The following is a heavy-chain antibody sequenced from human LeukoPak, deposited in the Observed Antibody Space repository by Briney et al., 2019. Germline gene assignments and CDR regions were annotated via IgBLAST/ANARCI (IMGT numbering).Heavy chain of an antibody. CDR1: GYTFTSYG. D-gene: IGHD3-9*01. Sequence: GASVKVSCKASGYTFTSYGISWVRQAPGQGLEWMGWISGYNGNTNYAQNLQGRVTMTTDTSTTTAYMELRSLRSDDTAVYYCARDLKYNILTGYRSSFGFDPWGQGTLVTVSS. J-gene: IGHJ5*02. CDR3: ARDLKYNILTGYRSSFGFDP. CDR2: ISGYNGNT. V-gene: IGHV1-18*01.